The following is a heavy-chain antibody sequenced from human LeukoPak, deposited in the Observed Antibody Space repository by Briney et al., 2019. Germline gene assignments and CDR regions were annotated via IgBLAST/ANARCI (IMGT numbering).Heavy chain of an antibody. J-gene: IGHJ4*02. CDR2: IHHTGTT. Sequence: SETLSLTCAVSAYSISSSYYWGWIRQAPGEGLEWIGNIHHTGTTYYNPSLKSRVTISLDASKNQFSLRLPSVTAADTAVYYCARDLSGGTFDYWGQGTLVTVSS. CDR3: ARDLSGGTFDY. V-gene: IGHV4-38-2*02. D-gene: IGHD1-1*01. CDR1: AYSISSSYY.